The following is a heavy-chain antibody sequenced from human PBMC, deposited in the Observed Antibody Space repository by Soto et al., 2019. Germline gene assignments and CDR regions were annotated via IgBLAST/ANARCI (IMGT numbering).Heavy chain of an antibody. CDR1: GGSISSGGYY. CDR3: AREWRDYYFDY. Sequence: QVQLQESGPGLVKPSQILSLTCTVSGGSISSGGYYWSWIRQHPGKGLEWIGYIYYSGSTYYNPSLKGGVTIAVDTSKDQFSLKLSSVTAADTAVYSCAREWRDYYFDYWGQGTLVTVSS. CDR2: IYYSGST. J-gene: IGHJ4*02. V-gene: IGHV4-31*03.